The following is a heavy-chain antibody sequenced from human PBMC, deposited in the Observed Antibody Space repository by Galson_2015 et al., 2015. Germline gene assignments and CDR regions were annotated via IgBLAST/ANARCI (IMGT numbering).Heavy chain of an antibody. Sequence: SLRLSCAASGFTFSSYAAHWVRQAPGKGLEWVAVISYNGNDKHYADSVKGRFTISRDNSKNTLYLQMNSLRAEDTAVYYCARDTDLGAAAYYFDNWVPGTLVTVSS. V-gene: IGHV3-30*01. CDR1: GFTFSSYA. CDR2: ISYNGNDK. J-gene: IGHJ4*02. CDR3: ARDTDLGAAAYYFDN. D-gene: IGHD3-16*01.